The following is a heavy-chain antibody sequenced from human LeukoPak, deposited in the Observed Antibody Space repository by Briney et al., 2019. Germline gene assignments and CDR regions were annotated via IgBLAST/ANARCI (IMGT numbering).Heavy chain of an antibody. J-gene: IGHJ4*02. CDR3: ARDWDSQSHFDY. CDR2: ISSSGSTI. D-gene: IGHD1-26*01. Sequence: GGSLRLSCAASGFTFSSYEMNWVRQAPGKGLEWVSYISSSGSTIYYADSVKGRFTISRDNAKNSPYLQMNSLRAEDTAVYYCARDWDSQSHFDYWGQGTLVTVSS. V-gene: IGHV3-48*03. CDR1: GFTFSSYE.